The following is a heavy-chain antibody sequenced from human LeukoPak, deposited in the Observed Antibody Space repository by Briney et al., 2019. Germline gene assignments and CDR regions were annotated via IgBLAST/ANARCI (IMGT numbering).Heavy chain of an antibody. CDR2: ISGIGVTT. D-gene: IGHD3-3*01. CDR1: GFTFGSYA. Sequence: GGSLRLSCTASGFTFGSYAMSWVRQAPGKGLEWVSVISGIGVTTHYADSVKGRFTLSRDNSKNTLYLQMNSLRAEDTAVYYCAKASYYDFWGGYETYYFDSWGQGTLVTVSS. J-gene: IGHJ4*02. CDR3: AKASYYDFWGGYETYYFDS. V-gene: IGHV3-23*01.